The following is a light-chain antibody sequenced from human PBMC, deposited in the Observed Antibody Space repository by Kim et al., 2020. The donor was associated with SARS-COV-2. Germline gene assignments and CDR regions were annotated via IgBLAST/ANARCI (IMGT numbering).Light chain of an antibody. V-gene: IGLV3-9*01. J-gene: IGLJ2*01. Sequence: SVALGQTARITCGGNNIGSKNVHWYQQKPGQAPVRVIYRDTNRPSGIPGRFSGSNSGNTATLTISRAQAGDEADYFCQVWDSSTVVFGGGTQLTVL. CDR2: RDT. CDR3: QVWDSSTVV. CDR1: NIGSKN.